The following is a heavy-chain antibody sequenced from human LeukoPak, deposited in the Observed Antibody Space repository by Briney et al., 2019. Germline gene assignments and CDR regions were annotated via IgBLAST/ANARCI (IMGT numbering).Heavy chain of an antibody. J-gene: IGHJ4*02. CDR3: ARGQWLTTVIIDY. V-gene: IGHV4-61*02. D-gene: IGHD4-17*01. CDR2: IYTSGST. Sequence: TASETLSLTCTVSGGPISSGSYYWSWIRQPAGKGLEWIGRIYTSGSTNYNPSLKCRVTISVDTSKNQFSLKLSSVTAADTAVYYCARGQWLTTVIIDYWGQGTLVTVSS. CDR1: GGPISSGSYY.